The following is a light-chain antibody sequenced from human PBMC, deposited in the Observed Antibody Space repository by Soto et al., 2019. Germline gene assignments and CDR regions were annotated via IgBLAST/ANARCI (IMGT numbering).Light chain of an antibody. CDR2: KAS. CDR1: QTISSW. CDR3: QQYNTYSWT. V-gene: IGKV1-5*03. Sequence: DIQMTQSPSTLSGSVGDRVTMPCRASQTISSWLAWYQQTPGTAPKLXIYKASSLQRGVPSRFSGSGSGTEVTLTISSLQPDDFATYYCQQYNTYSWTFGQGTKVDIK. J-gene: IGKJ1*01.